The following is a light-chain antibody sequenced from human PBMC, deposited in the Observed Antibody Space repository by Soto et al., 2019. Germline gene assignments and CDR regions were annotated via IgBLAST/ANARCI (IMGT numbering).Light chain of an antibody. Sequence: AIRMTQSPSSFSASTGDRVTITCRASQGISSYLAWYQQKPGKAPKHLIYAASTLQSRVQSRCNGSGSGTHFTVTTGCLQSEDFATYYCQQYYSYPFTFGPGPKVDIK. V-gene: IGKV1-8*01. CDR1: QGISSY. J-gene: IGKJ3*01. CDR2: AAS. CDR3: QQYYSYPFT.